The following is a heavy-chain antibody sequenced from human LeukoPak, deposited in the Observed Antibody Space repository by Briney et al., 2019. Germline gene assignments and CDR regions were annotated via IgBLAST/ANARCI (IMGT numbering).Heavy chain of an antibody. CDR3: AKDCLNIVVDQYYFDY. Sequence: GGSLRLSCAASGFTFSSYAMSWVRQAPGKGLEWVSAISGSGGSTYYADSVKGRFTISRDNSKNTLYLQMNSLRAEDTAVYYCAKDCLNIVVDQYYFDYWGQGTLVTVSS. J-gene: IGHJ4*02. V-gene: IGHV3-23*01. CDR2: ISGSGGST. CDR1: GFTFSSYA. D-gene: IGHD2-15*01.